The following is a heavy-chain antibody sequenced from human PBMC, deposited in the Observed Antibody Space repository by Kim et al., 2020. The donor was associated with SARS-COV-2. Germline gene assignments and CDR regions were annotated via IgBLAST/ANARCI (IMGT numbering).Heavy chain of an antibody. D-gene: IGHD3-3*01. CDR1: GGSISSNDYY. CDR3: ARGFVGVVIILYYYYYMDV. V-gene: IGHV4-39*01. J-gene: IGHJ6*03. CDR2: ISYSGRT. Sequence: SETLSLTCTVSGGSISSNDYYWDWIRQPPGKGLEWIGSISYSGRTYYNPFLKSRVNISVDTSKNQNSLKQSSVTAADTGVYYCARGFVGVVIILYYYYYMDVWGKGTTVTVSS.